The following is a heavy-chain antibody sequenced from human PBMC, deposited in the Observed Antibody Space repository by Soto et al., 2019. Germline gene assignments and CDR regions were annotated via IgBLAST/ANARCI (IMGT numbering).Heavy chain of an antibody. J-gene: IGHJ6*02. CDR3: ASGRIVVVGSCAYYGMYF. V-gene: IGHV1-69*01. CDR1: GGTPSNSA. D-gene: IGHD6-19*01. CDR2: IIPVFGIV. Sequence: QVKLVQYGAEVKKPGASVWVSCKASGGTPSNSAFSWLRQAPGQGLEWMGGIIPVFGIVKYAQNLEGRVTITAYESTNTAYMDLSSLRYEDWDVYYCASGRIVVVGSCAYYGMYFWGHGTTVTLSS.